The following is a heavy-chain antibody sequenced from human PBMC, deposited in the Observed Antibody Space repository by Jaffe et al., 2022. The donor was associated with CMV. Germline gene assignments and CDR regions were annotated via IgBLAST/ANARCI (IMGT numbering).Heavy chain of an antibody. D-gene: IGHD6-19*01. CDR1: GFTFSNYA. J-gene: IGHJ6*03. CDR3: AKGEGIAVAGKYYMDV. CDR2: ISGNGVST. V-gene: IGHV3-23*04. Sequence: EVQLEESGGGLVQPGGSLRLSCAASGFTFSNYAMSWVRQAPGKGLEWVSAISGNGVSTYYADSVKGRFTISRDNSKNTLYLQMNSLRAEDTAVYYCAKGEGIAVAGKYYMDVWGKGTTVTVSS.